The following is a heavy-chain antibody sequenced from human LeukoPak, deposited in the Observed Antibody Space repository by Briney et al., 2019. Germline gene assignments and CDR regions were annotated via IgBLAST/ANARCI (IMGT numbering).Heavy chain of an antibody. Sequence: SETLSLTCAVYGGSFSGYYWSWIRQPPGKGLEWIGEINHSGSTNYNPSLKSRVTISVDTSKNQFSLKLSSVTAADTAVYYCARSRDYFDYWGQGTLVTVSS. V-gene: IGHV4-34*01. CDR3: ARSRDYFDY. J-gene: IGHJ4*02. CDR2: INHSGST. CDR1: GGSFSGYY.